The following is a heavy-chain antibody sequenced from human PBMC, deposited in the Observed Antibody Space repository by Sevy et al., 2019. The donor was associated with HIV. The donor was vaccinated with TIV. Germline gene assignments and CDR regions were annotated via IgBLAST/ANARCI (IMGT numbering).Heavy chain of an antibody. V-gene: IGHV4-4*07. D-gene: IGHD3-3*01. J-gene: IGHJ6*02. CDR2: IYTSGST. CDR3: ARDYDFWSGYYAGGYYYYGMDV. CDR1: GGSISSYY. Sequence: SETLSLTCTVSGGSISSYYWSWIRQPAGKGLEWIGRIYTSGSTNYNPSLKSRFTMSVDTSKNQFSLKLNSVTAADTAVDYCARDYDFWSGYYAGGYYYYGMDVWGQGTTVTVSS.